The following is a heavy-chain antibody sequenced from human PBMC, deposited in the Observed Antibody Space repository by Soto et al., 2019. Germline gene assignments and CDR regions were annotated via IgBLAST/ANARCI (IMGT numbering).Heavy chain of an antibody. CDR3: AKVHLPSPVVVAALGYYFDY. CDR2: IVGISGST. CDR1: GFTFSHYA. Sequence: GGSLRLSCAASGFTFSHYAMAWVRQAPGKGLEWVASIVGISGSTYFADSVEGRFTISRDNSKDTVDLQMSNLRAEDTAVYFCAKVHLPSPVVVAALGYYFDYWGQGTLVTVSS. D-gene: IGHD2-15*01. V-gene: IGHV3-23*01. J-gene: IGHJ4*02.